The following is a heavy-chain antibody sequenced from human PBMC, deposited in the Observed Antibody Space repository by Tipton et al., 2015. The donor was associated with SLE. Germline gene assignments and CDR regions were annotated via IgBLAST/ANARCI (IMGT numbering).Heavy chain of an antibody. V-gene: IGHV4-61*01. CDR3: ARAKIVAGSGAFDI. CDR1: GASVSSGSPY. J-gene: IGHJ3*02. Sequence: VKPSETLSLTCAVSGASVSSGSPYWTWIRQTPGKGLEWIGYISYNGITNYSPSLKSRVTISLDTSKNQFSLKLSSVTAADTAVYYCARAKIVAGSGAFDIWGQGTMVTVSS. CDR2: ISYNGIT. D-gene: IGHD3-22*01.